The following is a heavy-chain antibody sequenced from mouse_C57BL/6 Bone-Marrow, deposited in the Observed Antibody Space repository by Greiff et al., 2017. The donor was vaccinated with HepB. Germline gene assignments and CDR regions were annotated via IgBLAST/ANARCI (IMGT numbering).Heavy chain of an antibody. D-gene: IGHD2-3*01. V-gene: IGHV1-80*01. CDR1: GYAFSSYW. CDR2: IYPGDGDT. CDR3: ARSIYDGYFDY. J-gene: IGHJ2*01. Sequence: VQLQQSGAELVKPGASVKISCKASGYAFSSYWMNWVKQRPGKGLEWIGQIYPGDGDTNYNGKFKGKATLTADKSSSTAYMQLSSLTSEDSAVYFCARSIYDGYFDYWGQGTTLTVSS.